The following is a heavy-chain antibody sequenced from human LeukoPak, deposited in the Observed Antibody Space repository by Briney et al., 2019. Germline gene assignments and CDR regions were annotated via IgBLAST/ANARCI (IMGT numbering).Heavy chain of an antibody. Sequence: GASVKVSCKASGYTFTGYYMHWVRQAPGQGLEWMGWINPNSGDTNYAEKFQGRVTMTRDTSISTAYMDLRRLRSDGTAVYYCARDYSSSSGYFDYWGQGTLVTVSS. CDR2: INPNSGDT. CDR1: GYTFTGYY. J-gene: IGHJ4*02. V-gene: IGHV1-2*02. CDR3: ARDYSSSSGYFDY. D-gene: IGHD6-6*01.